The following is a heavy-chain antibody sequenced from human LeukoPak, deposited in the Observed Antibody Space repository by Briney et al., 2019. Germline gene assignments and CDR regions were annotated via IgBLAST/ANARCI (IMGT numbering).Heavy chain of an antibody. D-gene: IGHD6-13*01. V-gene: IGHV4-59*01. J-gene: IGHJ4*02. CDR1: GGSIGSYY. CDR2: IYYSGST. CDR3: GRAAGDY. Sequence: PSETLSLTCTISGGSIGSYYWSWIRQPPGKGLEWIGYIYYSGSTNYNPSLKSRVTMSVDTSKNQFSLKLSSVTAADTAVYYCGRAAGDYWGQGTLVTVSS.